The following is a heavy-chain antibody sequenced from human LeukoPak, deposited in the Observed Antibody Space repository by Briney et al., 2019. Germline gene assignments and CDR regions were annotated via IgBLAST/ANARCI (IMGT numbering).Heavy chain of an antibody. J-gene: IGHJ6*02. Sequence: SQTLSLTCTVSGGSISSGDYYWSWIRQPPGKGLEWIGYTYYSGSTYYNPSLKSRVTISVDTSKNQFSLKLSSVTAADTAVHYCAREDIVLGMDVWGQGTTVTVSS. D-gene: IGHD2-8*02. CDR2: TYYSGST. CDR3: AREDIVLGMDV. CDR1: GGSISSGDYY. V-gene: IGHV4-30-4*01.